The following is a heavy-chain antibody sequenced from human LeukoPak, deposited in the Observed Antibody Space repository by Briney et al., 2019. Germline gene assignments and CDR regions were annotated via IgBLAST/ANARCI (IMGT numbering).Heavy chain of an antibody. CDR1: GGSISSGSYY. J-gene: IGHJ4*02. CDR3: ARSRMTMVVTRPYFDY. D-gene: IGHD4-23*01. Sequence: KPSQTLSLTCTVSGGSISSGSYYWSWIRQPAGKGLEWIGRIYTSGSTNYNPSLKSRVTISVDTSKNQFSLKLSSVTAADTAVYYCARSRMTMVVTRPYFDYWGQGTLVTVSS. V-gene: IGHV4-61*02. CDR2: IYTSGST.